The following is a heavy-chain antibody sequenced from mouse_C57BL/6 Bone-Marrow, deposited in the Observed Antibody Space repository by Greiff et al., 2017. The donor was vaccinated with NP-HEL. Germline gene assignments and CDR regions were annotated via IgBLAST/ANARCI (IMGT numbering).Heavy chain of an antibody. D-gene: IGHD1-1*01. CDR1: GYAFSSSW. V-gene: IGHV1-82*01. Sequence: QVQLQQSGPELVKPGASVKISCKASGYAFSSSWMNWVKQRPGQGLEWIGRIYPGDGDTNYNGKFKGKATLTADKSSSTAYMQLSSLTSEDSAVYFCARSLITTVVPYAMDYWGQGTSVTVSS. CDR3: ARSLITTVVPYAMDY. J-gene: IGHJ4*01. CDR2: IYPGDGDT.